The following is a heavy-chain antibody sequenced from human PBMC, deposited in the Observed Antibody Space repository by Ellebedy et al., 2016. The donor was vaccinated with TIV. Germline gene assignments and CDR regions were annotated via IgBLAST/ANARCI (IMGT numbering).Heavy chain of an antibody. CDR2: IYHSGST. CDR1: GYSISSGYY. J-gene: IGHJ5*02. V-gene: IGHV4-38-2*02. CDR3: ARDPALPRGRFDT. Sequence: MPSETLSLTCSVSGYSISSGYYWGWIRQPPGKGLEWIGSIYHSGSTYYNPSLKSRVTISVDTSKNQFSLKLSSVTAADTAVYYCARDPALPRGRFDTWGQGTLVTVSS.